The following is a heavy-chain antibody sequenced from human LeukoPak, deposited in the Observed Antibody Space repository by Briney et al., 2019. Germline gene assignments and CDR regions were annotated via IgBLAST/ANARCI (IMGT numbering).Heavy chain of an antibody. CDR1: GFTFTSYG. CDR2: IRYDGSNK. J-gene: IGHJ5*02. Sequence: PGGSLRLSCAASGFTFTSYGMHWVRQAPGKGLEWVAFIRYDGSNKYYTDSVKGRFTNSRDNSKNTLYLQMNSLRAEDTAVYYCAKDGSRWELLTPTSRSWFDPWGQGTLVTVSS. CDR3: AKDGSRWELLTPTSRSWFDP. D-gene: IGHD1-26*01. V-gene: IGHV3-30*02.